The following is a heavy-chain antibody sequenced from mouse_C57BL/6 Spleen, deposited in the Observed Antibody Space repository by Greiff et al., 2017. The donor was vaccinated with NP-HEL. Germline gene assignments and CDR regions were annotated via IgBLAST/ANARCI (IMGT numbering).Heavy chain of an antibody. D-gene: IGHD2-5*01. CDR3: TRSPYSNYYYYAMDY. CDR2: IDPETGGT. V-gene: IGHV1-15*01. Sequence: QVQLQQSGAELVRPGASVTLSCKASGYTFTDYEMHWVKQTPVHGLEWIGAIDPETGGTAYNQKFKGKAILTADKSSSTAYMELRSLTSEDSAVYYCTRSPYSNYYYYAMDYWGQGTSVTVSS. CDR1: GYTFTDYE. J-gene: IGHJ4*01.